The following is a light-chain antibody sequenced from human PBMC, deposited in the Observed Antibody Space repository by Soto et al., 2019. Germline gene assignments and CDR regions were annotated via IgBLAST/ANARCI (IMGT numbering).Light chain of an antibody. CDR1: QSVSSY. CDR3: QQRSNWPPYT. J-gene: IGKJ2*01. Sequence: EIVLTQSPATLSLSPGERATLSCRAHQSVSSYLAWYQQKPGQAPRLLIYDASNRASGIPARFSDSGSGEEFTLTISSLEPEDFAVYYCQQRSNWPPYTFGQGTKLEIK. V-gene: IGKV3-11*01. CDR2: DAS.